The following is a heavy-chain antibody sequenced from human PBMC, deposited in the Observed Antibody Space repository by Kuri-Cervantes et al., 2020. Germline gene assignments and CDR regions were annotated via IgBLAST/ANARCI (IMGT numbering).Heavy chain of an antibody. J-gene: IGHJ5*02. CDR3: ASRFEKKGLDT. CDR1: GGSFSGYY. Sequence: SETLSLTCAVYGGSFSGYYWSWIRQPPGKGLEWIGEINHSGSTNYNPSLKSRVTISVDTSKNQFSLKLSSVTAADTAVYYCASRFEKKGLDTWGQGTLVTVSS. V-gene: IGHV4-34*01. D-gene: IGHD3-3*01. CDR2: INHSGST.